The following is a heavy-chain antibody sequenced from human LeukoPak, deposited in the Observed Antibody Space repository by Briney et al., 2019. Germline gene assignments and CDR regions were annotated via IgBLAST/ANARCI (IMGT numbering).Heavy chain of an antibody. CDR1: GGSFSGYY. Sequence: PSETLSLTCAVYGGSFSGYYWSLIRQPAGKGLEWIGRIYTSGSTNYNPSLKSRVTMSVDTSKNQFSLKLSSVTAADTAVYYCARVSRYYFDYWGQGTLVTVSS. CDR3: ARVSRYYFDY. CDR2: IYTSGST. J-gene: IGHJ4*02. V-gene: IGHV4-59*10.